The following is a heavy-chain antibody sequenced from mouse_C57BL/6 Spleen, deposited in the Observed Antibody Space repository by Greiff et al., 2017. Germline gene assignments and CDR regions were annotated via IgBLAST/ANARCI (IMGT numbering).Heavy chain of an antibody. J-gene: IGHJ2*01. CDR1: GYTFTSYD. Sequence: QVQLKQSGPELVKPGASVKLSCKASGYTFTSYDINWVKQRPGQGLEWIGWIYPRDGSTKYNEKFKGKATLTVDTSSSTAYMELHSLTSEDSAVYFCAREEDYYGSSYPYWGQGTTLTVSS. D-gene: IGHD1-1*01. CDR2: IYPRDGST. V-gene: IGHV1-85*01. CDR3: AREEDYYGSSYPY.